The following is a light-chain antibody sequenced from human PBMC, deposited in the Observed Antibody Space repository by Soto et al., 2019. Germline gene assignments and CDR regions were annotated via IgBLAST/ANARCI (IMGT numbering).Light chain of an antibody. CDR1: QSLLHSNGYNY. V-gene: IGKV2-28*01. J-gene: IGKJ1*01. CDR3: MGALQSPPT. Sequence: DIVLTQSPLSLTVTPGESASISCRSSQSLLHSNGYNYLDWYLQKPGQSPQLLIYLGSNRASGVPGRFSASASGTDFTLTISRVEAEDVGVYYCMGALQSPPTFGQGTKVDIK. CDR2: LGS.